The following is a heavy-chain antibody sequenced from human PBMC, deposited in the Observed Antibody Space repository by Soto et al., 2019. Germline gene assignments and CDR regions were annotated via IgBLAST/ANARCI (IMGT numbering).Heavy chain of an antibody. CDR1: GFTFSDYY. V-gene: IGHV3-11*01. CDR2: ISSSGSTI. Sequence: PGGSLRLSCAASGFTFSDYYMSWIRQAPGKGLEWVSYISSSGSTIYYADSVKGRFTISRDNAKNSLYLQMNSLRAEDTAVYYCARCASDDGYDYYYYYMDVWGKGTTVTVSS. CDR3: ARCASDDGYDYYYYYMDV. J-gene: IGHJ6*03. D-gene: IGHD3-22*01.